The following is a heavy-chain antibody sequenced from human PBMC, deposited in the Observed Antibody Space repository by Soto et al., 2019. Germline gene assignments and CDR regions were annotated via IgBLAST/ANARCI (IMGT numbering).Heavy chain of an antibody. CDR1: GFTFSSYS. D-gene: IGHD3-10*01. V-gene: IGHV3-21*06. CDR2: ISSGSNYT. J-gene: IGHJ6*03. Sequence: EVQLVESGGGLVKPVGSLRLSCVVSGFTFSSYSMNWVRQAPGKGLEWVSSISSGSNYTYYADSVKGRFTISRDNAKNSVYLQMNSLRAEDTALYYCARDFKESQYYYYCMDVWGKGTTVTVSS. CDR3: ARDFKESQYYYYCMDV.